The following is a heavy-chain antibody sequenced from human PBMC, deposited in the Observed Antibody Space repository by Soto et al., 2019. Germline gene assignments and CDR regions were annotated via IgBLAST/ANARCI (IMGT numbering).Heavy chain of an antibody. CDR1: GGSISSYY. D-gene: IGHD4-17*01. CDR3: ARGVTTVVTPQNWFDP. J-gene: IGHJ5*02. CDR2: IFYSGST. Sequence: SETLSLTCTVSGGSISSYYWSWIRQPPGKGLEWIGYIFYSGSTNYNPSLKSRVTISVDTSKNQFSLKLSSVTAADTAVYYCARGVTTVVTPQNWFDPWGQGTLVTVSS. V-gene: IGHV4-59*12.